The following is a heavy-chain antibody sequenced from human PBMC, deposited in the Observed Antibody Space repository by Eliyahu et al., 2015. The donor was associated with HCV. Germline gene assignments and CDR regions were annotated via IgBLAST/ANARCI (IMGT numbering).Heavy chain of an antibody. CDR2: ISSGSDAI. J-gene: IGHJ4*02. Sequence: EVQLLESGGGLVQPGGSLRLSCAASGFTFSAYHMHWVRQAPGKGLEWVSDISSGSDAIYYADSVRGRFTISRDNAKSSLYLQMNGLRAEDTAVYYCTRDGLRGYDMDYWGQGTLVTVSS. V-gene: IGHV3-48*01. CDR3: TRDGLRGYDMDY. D-gene: IGHD5-12*01. CDR1: GFTFSAYH.